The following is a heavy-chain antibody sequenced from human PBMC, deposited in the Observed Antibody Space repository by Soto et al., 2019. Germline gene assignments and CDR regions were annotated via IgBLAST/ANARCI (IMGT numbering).Heavy chain of an antibody. J-gene: IGHJ6*03. CDR2: IYYSGST. V-gene: IGHV4-39*01. CDR3: ARLGGVTIFGVVTPYYYMDV. CDR1: GGSISSSSYY. Sequence: SETLSLTCTVSGGSISSSSYYWGWIRQPPGKGLEWIGSIYYSGSTYYNPSLKSRVTISVDTSKNQFSLKLSSVTAADTAVYYFARLGGVTIFGVVTPYYYMDVWGKGTTVTVSS. D-gene: IGHD3-3*01.